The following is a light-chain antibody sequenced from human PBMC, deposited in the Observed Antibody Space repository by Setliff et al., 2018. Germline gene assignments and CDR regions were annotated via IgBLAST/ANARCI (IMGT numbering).Light chain of an antibody. CDR1: SSDIGGYNY. J-gene: IGLJ1*01. V-gene: IGLV2-14*03. CDR3: ASYTVTSTPLYV. CDR2: DVI. Sequence: QSALTQPASVSGSPGQSITISCTGTSSDIGGYNYVSWYQQHPGKAPKLMIYDVINRPSGISHRFSGSKSGNTASLTISGLQPEDEADYYCASYTVTSTPLYVFGTGTKGTVL.